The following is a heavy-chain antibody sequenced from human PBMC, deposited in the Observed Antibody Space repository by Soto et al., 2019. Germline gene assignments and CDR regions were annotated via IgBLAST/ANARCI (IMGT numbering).Heavy chain of an antibody. D-gene: IGHD3-3*01. CDR1: GYTFTGYY. J-gene: IGHJ5*02. CDR2: INPNSGGT. Sequence: ASVKVSCKASGYTFTGYYMRWVRQAPGQGLEWMGWINPNSGGTNYAQKFQGWVTMTRDTSISTAYMELSRLRSDDTAVYYCAREETTTISLAGGNWFDPWGQGTLVTVS. CDR3: AREETTTISLAGGNWFDP. V-gene: IGHV1-2*04.